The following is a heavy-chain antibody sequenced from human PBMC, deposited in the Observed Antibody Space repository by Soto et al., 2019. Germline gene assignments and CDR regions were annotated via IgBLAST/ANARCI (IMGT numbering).Heavy chain of an antibody. CDR3: ARVVGSSGDYFDY. V-gene: IGHV4-34*01. CDR1: GGSFSGYY. Sequence: SETLSLTCAVYGGSFSGYYWSWIRQPPGKGLEWIGEINHSGRTNYNPSLKSRVTISVDTSKNQFSLKLSSVTAADTAVYYCARVVGSSGDYFDYWGQGTLVTVSS. CDR2: INHSGRT. J-gene: IGHJ4*02. D-gene: IGHD3-10*01.